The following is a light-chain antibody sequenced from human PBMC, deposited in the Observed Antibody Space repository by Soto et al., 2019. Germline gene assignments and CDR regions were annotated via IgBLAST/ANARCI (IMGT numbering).Light chain of an antibody. CDR3: AAWDDSLNGRYV. CDR2: SNN. V-gene: IGLV1-44*01. J-gene: IGLJ1*01. Sequence: QSVLTQPPSASGAPGQRVTISCSGISSNIGSNTVNWYQQLPGTAPKLLIYSNNQRPSGVPDRFSGSKSGTSASLAISGLQSEDEADYYCAAWDDSLNGRYVFGTGTKVIVL. CDR1: SSNIGSNT.